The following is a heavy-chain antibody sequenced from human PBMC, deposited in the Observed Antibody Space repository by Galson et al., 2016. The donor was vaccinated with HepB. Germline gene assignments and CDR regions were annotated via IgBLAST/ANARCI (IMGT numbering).Heavy chain of an antibody. V-gene: IGHV4-59*01. CDR2: ISYSGST. Sequence: SETLSLTCTVSGVSISSYSWSWIRQSPGKGLEWIGYISYSGSTNYNPSLKSRVTISVDTSKNQFSLNVNSVTAADTAVYYCARVRRKYQVIKSVNYNYGMDVWGQGTTVTVSS. J-gene: IGHJ6*02. CDR1: GVSISSYS. D-gene: IGHD2-2*01. CDR3: ARVRRKYQVIKSVNYNYGMDV.